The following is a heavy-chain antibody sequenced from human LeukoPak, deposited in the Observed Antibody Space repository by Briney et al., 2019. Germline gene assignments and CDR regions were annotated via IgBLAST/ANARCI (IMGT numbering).Heavy chain of an antibody. V-gene: IGHV3-13*01. CDR1: GFTFSSYD. Sequence: PGGSLRLSCAASGFTFSSYDMHWVRQPTGKGLEWVSGIGTVGDTYYPGSVKGRFTISRENAKNSLYLQMNSLRAGDTAVYFCARGLPGYWSDYWGQGTLVTVSS. CDR2: IGTVGDT. D-gene: IGHD2-8*02. CDR3: ARGLPGYWSDY. J-gene: IGHJ4*02.